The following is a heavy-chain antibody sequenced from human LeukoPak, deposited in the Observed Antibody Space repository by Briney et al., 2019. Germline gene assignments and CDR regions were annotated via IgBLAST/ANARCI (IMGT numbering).Heavy chain of an antibody. J-gene: IGHJ4*02. CDR2: TSYRSKWYN. CDR3: AREAEITRFDY. CDR1: GDSVSTNSVA. D-gene: IGHD5-24*01. Sequence: SQTLSLTCAISGDSVSTNSVAWNWLRQSPSRGLEGLGRTSYRSKWYNDYAVSVKSRITITPDTSKNQFSLQLNSVTPEDTAVYYCAREAEITRFDYWGQGTLVTVSS. V-gene: IGHV6-1*01.